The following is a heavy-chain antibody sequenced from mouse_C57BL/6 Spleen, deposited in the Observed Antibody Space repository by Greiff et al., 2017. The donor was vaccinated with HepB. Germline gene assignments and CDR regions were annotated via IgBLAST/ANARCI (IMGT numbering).Heavy chain of an antibody. CDR3: TKEGYYGSRPFAY. CDR1: GYTFTSYW. D-gene: IGHD1-1*01. CDR2: IYPGNSDT. J-gene: IGHJ3*01. V-gene: IGHV1-5*01. Sequence: EVQLQQSGTVLARPGASVKMSCKTSGYTFTSYWMHWVKQRPGQGLEWIGAIYPGNSDTSYNQKFKGKAKLTAVTSASTAYMELSSLTNEDSAVYYCTKEGYYGSRPFAYWGQGTLVTVSA.